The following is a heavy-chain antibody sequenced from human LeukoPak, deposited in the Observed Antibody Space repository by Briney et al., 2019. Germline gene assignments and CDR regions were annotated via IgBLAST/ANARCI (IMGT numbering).Heavy chain of an antibody. D-gene: IGHD1-14*01. V-gene: IGHV2-5*01. CDR1: GFSLSTSGVS. J-gene: IGHJ4*02. Sequence: ESGPTLVNPTQTLTLTCTFSGFSLSTSGVSVGWIRQPPGKALEWLALIYWNDDKHYSPSLKSRLTTTNITKDTSKNQVVLTMTNMDPVDTATYYCAHRLGRYGRNEFDYWGQGTLVTVSS. CDR3: AHRLGRYGRNEFDY. CDR2: IYWNDDK.